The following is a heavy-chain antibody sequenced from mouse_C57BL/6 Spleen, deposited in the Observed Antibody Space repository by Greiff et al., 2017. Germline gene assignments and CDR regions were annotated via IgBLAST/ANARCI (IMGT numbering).Heavy chain of an antibody. CDR3: ARMGAEKDYFDY. D-gene: IGHD3-3*01. Sequence: QVQLQQSGAELVKPGASVKLSCKASGYTFTSYWMHWVKQRPGQGLEWIGMIHPNSGSTNYNEKFKSKATLTVDKSSSTAYMQLSSLTSEDSAVYYCARMGAEKDYFDYWGQGTTLTVSS. V-gene: IGHV1-64*01. CDR2: IHPNSGST. J-gene: IGHJ2*01. CDR1: GYTFTSYW.